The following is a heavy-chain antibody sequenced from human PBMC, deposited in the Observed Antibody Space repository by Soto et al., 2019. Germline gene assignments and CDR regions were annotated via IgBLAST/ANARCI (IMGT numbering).Heavy chain of an antibody. CDR1: GGSISSGGYY. V-gene: IGHV4-31*03. J-gene: IGHJ1*01. D-gene: IGHD3-22*01. CDR2: IYYSGST. CDR3: ASQAGNYYDSSGYYLEYFQH. Sequence: SETLSLTCTVSGGSISSGGYYWSWIRQHPGKGLEWIGYIYYSGSTYYNPSLKSRVTISVDTSKNQFSLKLSSVTAADTAVYYCASQAGNYYDSSGYYLEYFQHWGLGTLVTVSS.